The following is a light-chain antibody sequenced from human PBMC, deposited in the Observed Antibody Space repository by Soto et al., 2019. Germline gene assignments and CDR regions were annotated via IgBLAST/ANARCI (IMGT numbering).Light chain of an antibody. CDR1: QSVSSIS. V-gene: IGKV3-20*01. J-gene: IGKJ4*01. Sequence: VLTQSPGTLSLSPGERATLSCRASQSVSSISLSWYQKKPGQAPRLLIYGSSTRATGIPDSFSGSGSGTDFSLTITTPEPEEFAEYLCQQYGSFPSTFGGGTEVEIK. CDR3: QQYGSFPST. CDR2: GSS.